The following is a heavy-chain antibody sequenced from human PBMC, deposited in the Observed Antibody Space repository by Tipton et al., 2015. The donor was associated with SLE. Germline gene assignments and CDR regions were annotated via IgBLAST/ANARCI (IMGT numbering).Heavy chain of an antibody. V-gene: IGHV3-74*01. CDR3: ASLAIAPWGRNG. D-gene: IGHD2-21*01. Sequence: SLRLSCAASGFSFSSQGMHWVRQAPGKGLVWVSRINSDGSITNYADSVKGRFTISRDNAKKTLYLQMNSLRSEDTAVYYCASLAIAPWGRNGWGQSTLVTVSS. J-gene: IGHJ4*02. CDR1: GFSFSSQG. CDR2: INSDGSIT.